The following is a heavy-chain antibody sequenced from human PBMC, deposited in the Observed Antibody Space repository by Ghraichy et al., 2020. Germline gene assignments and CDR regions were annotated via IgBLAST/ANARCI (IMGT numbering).Heavy chain of an antibody. CDR1: GGSFSGYY. D-gene: IGHD6-19*01. J-gene: IGHJ6*03. CDR2: INHSGST. CDR3: ARGTGYSSGWTAHYYYYMDV. V-gene: IGHV4-34*01. Sequence: SETLFLTCAVYGGSFSGYYWSWIRQPPGKGLEWIGEINHSGSTNYNPSLKSRVTISVDTSKNQFSLKLSSVTAADTAVYYCARGTGYSSGWTAHYYYYMDVWGKGTTVTVSS.